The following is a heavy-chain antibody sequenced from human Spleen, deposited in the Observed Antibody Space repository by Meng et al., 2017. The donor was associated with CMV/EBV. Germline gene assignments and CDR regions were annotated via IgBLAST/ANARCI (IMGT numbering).Heavy chain of an antibody. V-gene: IGHV1-2*02. CDR2: INPNSGGT. J-gene: IGHJ4*02. D-gene: IGHD6-13*01. CDR1: GSTFTGYY. CDR3: ARERGKQQLVSWDY. Sequence: KASGSTFTGYYMHGVRQAPGQGLEWMGWINPNSGGTNYAQKFQGRVTMTRDTSISTAYMELSRLRSDDTAVYYCARERGKQQLVSWDYWGQGTLVTVSS.